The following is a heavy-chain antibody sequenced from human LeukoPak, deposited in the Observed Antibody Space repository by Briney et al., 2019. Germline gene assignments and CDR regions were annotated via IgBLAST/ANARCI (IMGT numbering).Heavy chain of an antibody. CDR2: ISSNGDNT. Sequence: GGSLRLSCSVSGFTFSTYVMHWVRQAPGKGLEYVSAISSNGDNTYYADSVKGRFTISRDNSKNTMYLQMSSLRADDTAVYYCVRGTGYWGQGTLVTVSS. J-gene: IGHJ4*02. CDR3: VRGTGY. CDR1: GFTFSTYV. V-gene: IGHV3-64D*06.